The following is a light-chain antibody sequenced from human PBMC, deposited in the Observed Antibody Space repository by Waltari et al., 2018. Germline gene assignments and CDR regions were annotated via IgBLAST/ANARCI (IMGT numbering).Light chain of an antibody. Sequence: QTVVTQEPSLSVSPGGTVTLTCALTSGSVSTTSYATWYQQTPGPPPRTLRYKGSSRSSGVPDRFSGSILGNKAALTITGAQADDESNYYCSLYMGSGIWVFGGGTKLTVL. J-gene: IGLJ3*02. CDR1: SGSVSTTSY. CDR3: SLYMGSGIWV. CDR2: KGS. V-gene: IGLV8-61*01.